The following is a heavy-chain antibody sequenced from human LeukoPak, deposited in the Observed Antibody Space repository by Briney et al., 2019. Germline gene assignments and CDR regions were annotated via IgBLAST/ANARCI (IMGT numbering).Heavy chain of an antibody. CDR3: ARLCGGDCPDDY. Sequence: ASVKVSCKASGGTFSSYAISWVRQAPGQGLEWMGGVIPIFGTANYAQKFQGRVTITTDESTSTAYMELSSLRSEDTDVYYCARLCGGDCPDDYWGQGTLVTVSS. D-gene: IGHD2-21*02. CDR1: GGTFSSYA. CDR2: VIPIFGTA. J-gene: IGHJ4*02. V-gene: IGHV1-69*05.